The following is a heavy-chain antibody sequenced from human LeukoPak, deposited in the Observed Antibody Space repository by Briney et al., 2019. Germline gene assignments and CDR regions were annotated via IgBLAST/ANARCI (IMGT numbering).Heavy chain of an antibody. V-gene: IGHV4-31*03. D-gene: IGHD5-18*01. CDR1: GGSISSGGYY. CDR3: ARGYSYGLYYFDY. J-gene: IGHJ4*02. CDR2: IYYSGST. Sequence: SETLSLTCTVSGGSISSGGYYCSWIRQHPGKGLEWIGYIYYSGSTYYNPSLKSRVTISVDTSKNQFSLKLSSVTAADTAVYYCARGYSYGLYYFDYWGQGTLVTVSS.